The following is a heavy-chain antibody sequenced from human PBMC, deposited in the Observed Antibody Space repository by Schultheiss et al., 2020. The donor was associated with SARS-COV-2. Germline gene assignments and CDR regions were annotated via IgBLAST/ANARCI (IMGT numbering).Heavy chain of an antibody. V-gene: IGHV4-39*07. J-gene: IGHJ3*02. CDR1: GCSISSSSYY. D-gene: IGHD2-2*01. CDR3: ARYNIVVVPAAMGVVDAFDI. Sequence: ESLKISCTVSGCSISSSSYYWGWIRQPPGQGLEWSGSIYYSGSTYYNPSLKSRVTISVYTSKNQFSMKPRYVTDADTAVYYCARYNIVVVPAAMGVVDAFDIWGQGTMVTVSS. CDR2: IYYSGST.